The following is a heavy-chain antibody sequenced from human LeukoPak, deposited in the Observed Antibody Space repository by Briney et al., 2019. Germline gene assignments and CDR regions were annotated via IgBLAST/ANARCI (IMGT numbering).Heavy chain of an antibody. CDR1: GGSISSGSYY. V-gene: IGHV4-61*02. J-gene: IGHJ3*02. D-gene: IGHD1-1*01. Sequence: SETLSLTCTVSGGSISSGSYYWSWIRQPAGKGLEWIGRIYTSGSTNHNPSLKSRVTISVDTSKNQFSLKLSSVTAADTAVYYCATGTTGTAAFDIWGQGTMVTVSS. CDR3: ATGTTGTAAFDI. CDR2: IYTSGST.